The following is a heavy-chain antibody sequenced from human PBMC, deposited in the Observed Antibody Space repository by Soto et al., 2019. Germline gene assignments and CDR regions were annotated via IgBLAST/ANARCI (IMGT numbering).Heavy chain of an antibody. V-gene: IGHV1-18*01. CDR1: GYTFTSYG. Sequence: QVQLVQSGAEVKKPGASVKVSCKASGYTFTSYGISWVRQAPGQGLEWMGWISAYNGNTNYAQKLQGRVTMTTDTSTSTAYMELRSLRSDDTAVYYCAGASPGSGQWLVDWYFDLWGRGTLVTVSS. J-gene: IGHJ2*01. D-gene: IGHD6-19*01. CDR3: AGASPGSGQWLVDWYFDL. CDR2: ISAYNGNT.